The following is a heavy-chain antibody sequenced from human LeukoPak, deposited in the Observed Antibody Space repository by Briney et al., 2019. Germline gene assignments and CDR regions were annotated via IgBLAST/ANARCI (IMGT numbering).Heavy chain of an antibody. V-gene: IGHV4-34*01. Sequence: GSLRLSCAASGFTFSTYYMSWVRQPPGKGLEWIGEINHSGSTNYNPSLKSRVTISVDTSKNQFSLKLSSVTAADTAVYYCARRLRRGKNDYWGQGTLVTVSS. CDR2: INHSGST. CDR3: ARRLRRGKNDY. CDR1: GFTFSTYY. D-gene: IGHD3-16*01. J-gene: IGHJ4*02.